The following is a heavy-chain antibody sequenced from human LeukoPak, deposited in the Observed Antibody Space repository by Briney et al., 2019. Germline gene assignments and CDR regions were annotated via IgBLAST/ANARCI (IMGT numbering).Heavy chain of an antibody. V-gene: IGHV1-2*02. J-gene: IGHJ6*03. CDR2: INPNSGGT. Sequence: ASVKVSCKASGYTFTSYDINWVRQATGQGLEWMGWINPNSGGTNYAQKFQGRVTMTRDTSISTAYMELSRLRSDDTAVYYCARDPLYCSSTSCYYYYHMDVWGKGTTVTVSS. CDR1: GYTFTSYD. D-gene: IGHD2-2*01. CDR3: ARDPLYCSSTSCYYYYHMDV.